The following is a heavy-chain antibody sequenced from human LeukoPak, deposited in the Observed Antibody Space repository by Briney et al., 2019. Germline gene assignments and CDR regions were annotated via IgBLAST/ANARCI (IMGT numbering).Heavy chain of an antibody. J-gene: IGHJ3*02. D-gene: IGHD6-13*01. CDR3: ARGGYSTSWAAFDI. CDR2: MYKSGRT. Sequence: SQTLSLTCTVSGASISSGGYSWTWIRQRPGKGLEWIGYMYKSGRTYYTPSLKSRATISADTSKNQFSLRLSSVTAADTAVYSCARGGYSTSWAAFDIWGQGTMVTVSS. CDR1: GASISSGGYS. V-gene: IGHV4-31*03.